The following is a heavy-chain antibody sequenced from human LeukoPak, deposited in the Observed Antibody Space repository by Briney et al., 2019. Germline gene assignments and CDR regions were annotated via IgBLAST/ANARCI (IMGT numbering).Heavy chain of an antibody. D-gene: IGHD6-13*01. J-gene: IGHJ4*02. Sequence: ASVKVSCKASGYTFTGYYIHWVRQAPGQGLGWMGWISPNSGGTNYAQKFQGRVTMTRDTSISTAYMELSSLRSEDTAVYYCATGRTAAAGFFDYWGQGTLVTVSS. CDR2: ISPNSGGT. CDR1: GYTFTGYY. CDR3: ATGRTAAAGFFDY. V-gene: IGHV1-2*02.